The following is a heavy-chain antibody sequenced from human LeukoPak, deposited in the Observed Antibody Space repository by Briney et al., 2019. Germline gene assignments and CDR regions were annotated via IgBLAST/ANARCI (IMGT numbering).Heavy chain of an antibody. CDR1: GGSISSYY. CDR2: IYYSGST. V-gene: IGHV4-59*08. CDR3: ARATAGTTLFEGIDY. D-gene: IGHD1-1*01. Sequence: SETLSLTCTVSGGSISSYYWSWIRQPPGKGLEWIGYIYYSGSTNYNPSLKSRVTISVDTSKNQFSLKLSSVTAADTAVYYCARATAGTTLFEGIDYWGQGTLVTVSS. J-gene: IGHJ4*02.